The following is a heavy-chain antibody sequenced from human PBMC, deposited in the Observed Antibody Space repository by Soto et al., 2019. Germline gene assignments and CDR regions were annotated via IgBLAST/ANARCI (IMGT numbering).Heavy chain of an antibody. CDR2: ISAYNGNT. CDR1: GYTFTSYG. CDR3: ARGHTNYDFWSGRRFDP. J-gene: IGHJ5*02. V-gene: IGHV1-18*01. Sequence: GASVKVSCKASGYTFTSYGISWVRQAPGQGLEWMGWISAYNGNTNYAQKLQGRVTMTTDTSTSTAYMELSSLRSEDTAVYYCARGHTNYDFWSGRRFDPWGQGTLVTVSS. D-gene: IGHD3-3*01.